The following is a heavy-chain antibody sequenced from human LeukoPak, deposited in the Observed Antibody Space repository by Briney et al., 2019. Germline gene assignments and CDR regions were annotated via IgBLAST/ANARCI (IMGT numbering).Heavy chain of an antibody. CDR1: GGSVSSYF. D-gene: IGHD3-10*01. CDR2: IDDSGNT. V-gene: IGHV4-59*02. CDR3: ARDAGSRITDGDMAFDI. J-gene: IGHJ3*02. Sequence: SETLSLTCTVSGGSVSSYFWSWIRRPPGKGLEWIGYIDDSGNTNYNPSLKSQVSISIAKSKNQFSLKLSSVTAAGTAVYYCARDAGSRITDGDMAFDIWGQGTMVTVSS.